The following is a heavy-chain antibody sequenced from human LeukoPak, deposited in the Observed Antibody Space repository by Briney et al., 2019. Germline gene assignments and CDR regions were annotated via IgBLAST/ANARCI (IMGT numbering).Heavy chain of an antibody. D-gene: IGHD3-10*01. CDR3: AKAPLYGSATSFDY. CDR1: GFTLSSYA. Sequence: GGSLRLSCAASGFTLSSYAMSWVRQAPGKGLEWVSAISDTGNTYHADSVKGRFTISRDSSKNTLYLQMNSLRAEDTAVYYCAKAPLYGSATSFDYWGQGTLVTVSS. J-gene: IGHJ4*02. V-gene: IGHV3-23*01. CDR2: ISDTGNT.